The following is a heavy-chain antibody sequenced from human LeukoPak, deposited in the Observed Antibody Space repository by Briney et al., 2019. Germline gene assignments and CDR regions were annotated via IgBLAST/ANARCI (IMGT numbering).Heavy chain of an antibody. CDR3: ARQYGSSGSPLDY. J-gene: IGHJ4*02. CDR1: GGSFSGYY. V-gene: IGHV4-34*01. Sequence: PSETLSLTCAVYGGSFSGYYWSWIRQPPGKGLEWIGEINHSGSNNYNPSLKSRVTISVDTSKKQFSLKLSSVTAADTAVYYCARQYGSSGSPLDYWGQGTLVTVSS. D-gene: IGHD3-22*01. CDR2: INHSGSN.